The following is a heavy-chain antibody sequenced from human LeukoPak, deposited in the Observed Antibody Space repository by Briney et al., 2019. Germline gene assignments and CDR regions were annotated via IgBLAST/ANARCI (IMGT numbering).Heavy chain of an antibody. CDR3: ARHVFGQQWLGWAV. CDR2: IYYSGST. J-gene: IGHJ4*02. V-gene: IGHV4-39*01. CDR1: GGSISSSGSY. Sequence: SETMSLTCTVSGGSISSSGSYWGWLRQPPVKGLEWIGSIYYSGSTYYIPALKSRVTISGDTSKNQFSLKLSSVTATDTAFYYCARHVFGQQWLGWAVWGQGTLVTVSS. D-gene: IGHD6-19*01.